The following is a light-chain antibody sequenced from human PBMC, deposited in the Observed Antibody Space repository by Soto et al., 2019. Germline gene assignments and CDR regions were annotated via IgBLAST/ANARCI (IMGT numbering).Light chain of an antibody. CDR2: AAS. J-gene: IGKJ2*01. CDR3: QQYDSYPRA. V-gene: IGKV1-8*01. Sequence: AIRMTQSPSSLAAATGDRVTITCRASQGLTSYLAWYQPQPGKAPKLLLYAASTLQSGVPSRFSDSGSGPDFTLTISCLQSEDFATYYCQQYDSYPRAFGQGTKLEIK. CDR1: QGLTSY.